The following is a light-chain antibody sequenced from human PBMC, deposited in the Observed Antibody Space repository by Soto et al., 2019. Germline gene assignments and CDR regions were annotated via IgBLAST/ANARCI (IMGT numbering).Light chain of an antibody. Sequence: DIQMTQSPSTLSASVGDRVTITCRASQSISSRLTWYQQKAGQAPKLLIYKASIVESGVPSRFSGSGSGTEFTLTISSLQPDDSATYYCQQYSYFATFGQGTRVEVK. J-gene: IGKJ1*01. CDR2: KAS. CDR3: QQYSYFAT. V-gene: IGKV1-5*03. CDR1: QSISSR.